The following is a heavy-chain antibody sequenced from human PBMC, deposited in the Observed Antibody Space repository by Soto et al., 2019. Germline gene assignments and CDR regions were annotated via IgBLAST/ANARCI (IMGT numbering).Heavy chain of an antibody. J-gene: IGHJ5*02. CDR3: TRELEYSSSSWFDP. D-gene: IGHD6-6*01. V-gene: IGHV3-49*03. CDR2: IRSKAYGGTT. CDR1: GFTFGDYA. Sequence: GGSLRLSCTASGFTFGDYAMSWFRQAPGKGLEWVGFIRSKAYGGTTEYAASVKGRFTISRDDSKSIAYLQMNSLKTEDTAVYYCTRELEYSSSSWFDPWGQGTQVTVSS.